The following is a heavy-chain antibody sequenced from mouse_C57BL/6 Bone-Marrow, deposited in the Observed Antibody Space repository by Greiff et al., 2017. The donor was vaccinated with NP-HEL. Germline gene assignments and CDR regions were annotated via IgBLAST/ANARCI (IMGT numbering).Heavy chain of an antibody. CDR1: GYAFSSSW. J-gene: IGHJ3*01. CDR3: APLKGNSSGFFAY. V-gene: IGHV1-82*01. Sequence: QVQLQQSGPELVKPGASVKISCKASGYAFSSSWMNWVKQRPGKGLEWIGRIYPGDGDTNYNGKFKGKATLTADKSSSTAYMHLSSLTSEDSAVYFCAPLKGNSSGFFAYWGQGTLVTVSA. CDR2: IYPGDGDT. D-gene: IGHD3-2*02.